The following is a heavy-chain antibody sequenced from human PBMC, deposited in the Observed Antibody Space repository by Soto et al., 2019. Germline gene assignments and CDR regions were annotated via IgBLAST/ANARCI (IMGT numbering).Heavy chain of an antibody. CDR1: GGSFSGYF. V-gene: IGHV4-34*01. D-gene: IGHD3-22*01. Sequence: QVQLHQWGAGLLKPSDTLSLTCAVYGGSFSGYFWTWIRPPPGKGLEWIGEINHSGNTNYSQSLKSRVTISLDTSKTEFSLTLSSVTAADTAVYYCASGLRDSSGYYHVHYFQHCGQGTPVTVSS. CDR3: ASGLRDSSGYYHVHYFQH. J-gene: IGHJ1*01. CDR2: INHSGNT.